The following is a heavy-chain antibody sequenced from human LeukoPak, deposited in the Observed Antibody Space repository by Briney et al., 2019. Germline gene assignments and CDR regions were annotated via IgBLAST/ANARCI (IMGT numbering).Heavy chain of an antibody. V-gene: IGHV4-59*01. Sequence: SDPLSLTCTVSVRSINSYYGSWTRHPPGEGREWIGYIYYRGSTDYNPSLKSRVTISVDTSKNQFSLKLSSVTAADTAVYDCARDLNGVRAFDIWGQGTMVTVSS. D-gene: IGHD3-16*02. J-gene: IGHJ3*02. CDR1: VRSINSYY. CDR2: IYYRGST. CDR3: ARDLNGVRAFDI.